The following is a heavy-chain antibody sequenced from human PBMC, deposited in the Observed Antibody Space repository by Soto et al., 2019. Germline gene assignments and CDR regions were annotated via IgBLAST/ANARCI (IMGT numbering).Heavy chain of an antibody. J-gene: IGHJ6*02. CDR1: GFTFSSYS. CDR2: ISSSSTI. D-gene: IGHD2-2*01. V-gene: IGHV3-48*04. CDR3: ARAILGYCSSTSCYAPNGMDV. Sequence: GGSLRLSCAASGFTFSSYSMNWVRQAPGKGLEWVSYISSSSTIYYADSVKGRFTISRDNAKNSLYLQMNSLRAEDTAVYYCARAILGYCSSTSCYAPNGMDVWGQGTTVTVSS.